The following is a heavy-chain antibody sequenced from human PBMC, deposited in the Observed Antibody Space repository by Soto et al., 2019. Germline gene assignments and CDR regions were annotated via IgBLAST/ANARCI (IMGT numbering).Heavy chain of an antibody. CDR3: ARTVDIYSNLLRHYYYMDV. J-gene: IGHJ6*03. D-gene: IGHD4-4*01. CDR1: GYSFTTYW. Sequence: GESLKICCEGSGYSFTTYWIGWVRQKPGKGLEWMGIIYPGDSDTRYSPSFQGQVTISADKSISTAYLQWSSLKASDTAIYYCARTVDIYSNLLRHYYYMDVRGEGTTVTVSS. V-gene: IGHV5-51*01. CDR2: IYPGDSDT.